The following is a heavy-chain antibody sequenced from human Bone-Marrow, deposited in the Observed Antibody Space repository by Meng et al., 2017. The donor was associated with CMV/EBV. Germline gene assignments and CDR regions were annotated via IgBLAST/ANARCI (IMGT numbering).Heavy chain of an antibody. D-gene: IGHD2-2*02. CDR1: GFTLSSYA. J-gene: IGHJ6*02. Sequence: GGSLRLSCAASGFTLSSYAMHWVRQAPGKGLEWVAVISYDGSNKYYADSVTGRFTISRDNSKNTLYLQMYSLTTEDTAVYYRAWDRQYCSSTSCYRGYYYYYGMDVWGQGTTVTVSS. CDR3: AWDRQYCSSTSCYRGYYYYYGMDV. V-gene: IGHV3-30*04. CDR2: ISYDGSNK.